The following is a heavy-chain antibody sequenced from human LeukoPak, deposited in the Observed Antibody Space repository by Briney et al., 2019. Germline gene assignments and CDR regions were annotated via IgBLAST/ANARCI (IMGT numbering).Heavy chain of an antibody. Sequence: GGSLRLSCAVSGITLSNYGMSWVRQAPGKGLEWVAGLSGGGGGTTYADSVKGRFTISRDSAKNTLFLQMNSLRAEDTAVYFCAKRGVVIRVIIVGFHKEAYYFDSWGQGALVTVSS. J-gene: IGHJ4*02. CDR1: GITLSNYG. D-gene: IGHD3-3*01. CDR3: AKRGVVIRVIIVGFHKEAYYFDS. V-gene: IGHV3-23*01. CDR2: LSGGGGGT.